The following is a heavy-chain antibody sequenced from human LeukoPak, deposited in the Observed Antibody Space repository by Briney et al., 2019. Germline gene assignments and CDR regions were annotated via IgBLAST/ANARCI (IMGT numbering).Heavy chain of an antibody. CDR2: IIGTSGST. Sequence: GGSLRLSCAASGFTLSSYAMGWVRQAPGKGLEWVSGIIGTSGSTFYAESVKGRFTISRDTSKNTLYLQMDSLRAEDTAVYYCAKDLRYSSSWSYFDCWGQGTLVTVSS. V-gene: IGHV3-23*01. CDR1: GFTLSSYA. J-gene: IGHJ4*02. CDR3: AKDLRYSSSWSYFDC. D-gene: IGHD6-13*01.